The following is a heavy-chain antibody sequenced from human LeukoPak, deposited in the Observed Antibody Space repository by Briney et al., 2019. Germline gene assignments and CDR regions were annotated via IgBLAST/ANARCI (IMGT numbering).Heavy chain of an antibody. CDR1: GYTFTSYG. D-gene: IGHD5-24*01. Sequence: ASVKVSCKASGYTFTSYGISWVRQAPGQGLEWMGWISAYNGNTNYAQKLQGRVTMTTDTSTSTAYMELRSLRSDDTAVYYCARKNLEMATIMSIDYWGQGTLVTVSS. V-gene: IGHV1-18*01. J-gene: IGHJ4*02. CDR2: ISAYNGNT. CDR3: ARKNLEMATIMSIDY.